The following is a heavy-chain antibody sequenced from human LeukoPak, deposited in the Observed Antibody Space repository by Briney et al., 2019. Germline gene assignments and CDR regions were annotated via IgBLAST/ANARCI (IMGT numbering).Heavy chain of an antibody. Sequence: SETLSPTCTVSGGSISSYYWSWIRQPPGKGLEWIGYIYYSGSTNYNPSLKSRVTISVDTSKNQFSLKLSSVTAADTAVYYCARQGGGFWYFDPWGRGTLVTVSS. CDR3: ARQGGGFWYFDP. J-gene: IGHJ2*01. D-gene: IGHD6-25*01. V-gene: IGHV4-59*08. CDR2: IYYSGST. CDR1: GGSISSYY.